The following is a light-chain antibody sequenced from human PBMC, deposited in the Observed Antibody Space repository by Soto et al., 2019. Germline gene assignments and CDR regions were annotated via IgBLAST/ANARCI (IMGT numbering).Light chain of an antibody. J-gene: IGKJ1*01. CDR2: DAS. CDR1: QYIGSA. V-gene: IGKV3-15*01. CDR3: QQYGDRPRT. Sequence: EVVLTQAPATRCVSPGDRATLSCRASQYIGSAVAWYHQRSGQAPRLLIFDASIRVPTTPARFSGSVSGTEFTLTISSLESEDFAVYFCQQYGDRPRTFGQGTKVDIK.